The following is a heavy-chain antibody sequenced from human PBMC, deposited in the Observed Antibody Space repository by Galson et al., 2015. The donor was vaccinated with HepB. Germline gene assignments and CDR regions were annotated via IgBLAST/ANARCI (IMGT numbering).Heavy chain of an antibody. V-gene: IGHV3-49*03. CDR1: GFTFDDYA. J-gene: IGHJ4*02. Sequence: SLRLSCAVSGFTFDDYAMSWFRQAPGKGLEWVGFIRAKASGGTRQYAASVKGRFTISRDDSKSIAYLQMNSLKTEDTGMYYCTREPGGPWLVPSYYFDYWGRGALVTVSS. CDR3: TREPGGPWLVPSYYFDY. CDR2: IRAKASGGTR. D-gene: IGHD5-12*01.